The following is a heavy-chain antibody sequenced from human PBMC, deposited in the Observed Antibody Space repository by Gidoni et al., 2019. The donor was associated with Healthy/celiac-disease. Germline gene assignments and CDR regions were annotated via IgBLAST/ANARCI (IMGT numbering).Heavy chain of an antibody. V-gene: IGHV3-48*03. Sequence: EVQLVESGGGLVQPGGSLSLSCAASGFTFSSYEMNWVRQAPGKGLEWVSYISSSGSTIYYADSVKGRFTIYRDNAKNSLYLQMNSLRAEDTAVYYCARDREDAFDIWGQGTMVTVSS. CDR2: ISSSGSTI. D-gene: IGHD1-26*01. CDR3: ARDREDAFDI. CDR1: GFTFSSYE. J-gene: IGHJ3*02.